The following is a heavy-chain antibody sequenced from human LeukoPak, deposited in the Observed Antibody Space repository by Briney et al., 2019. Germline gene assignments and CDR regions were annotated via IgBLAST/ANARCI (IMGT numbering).Heavy chain of an antibody. CDR2: ISSSSYI. V-gene: IGHV3-21*01. D-gene: IGHD3-22*01. Sequence: GGSLRLSCAASGFTFSSYSMNWVRQAPGKGLEWVSSISSSSYIYYADSVKGRFTISRDNAKNSLYLQMNSLRAEDTAVYYCARDPTYDSSNYYMDVWGKGTTVTVSS. CDR3: ARDPTYDSSNYYMDV. J-gene: IGHJ6*03. CDR1: GFTFSSYS.